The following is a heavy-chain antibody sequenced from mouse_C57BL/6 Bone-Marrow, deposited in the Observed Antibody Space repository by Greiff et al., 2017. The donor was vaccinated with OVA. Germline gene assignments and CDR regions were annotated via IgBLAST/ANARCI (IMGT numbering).Heavy chain of an antibody. J-gene: IGHJ2*01. Sequence: QVQLQQSGAELVRPGTSVKVSCKASGYAFTNYLIEWVKQRPGQGLEWIGVINPGSGGTNYNEKFKSKATLTVDTSSSTAHMQLSSLTSEDSAVYYCARGDFITSTYWGQGTTLTVSS. D-gene: IGHD1-1*01. CDR1: GYAFTNYL. CDR3: ARGDFITSTY. V-gene: IGHV1-54*01. CDR2: INPGSGGT.